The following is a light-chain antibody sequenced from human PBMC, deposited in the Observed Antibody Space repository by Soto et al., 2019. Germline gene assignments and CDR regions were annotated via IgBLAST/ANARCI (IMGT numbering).Light chain of an antibody. CDR1: QSLGDY. V-gene: IGKV3-11*01. CDR3: QQRGT. J-gene: IGKJ2*01. CDR2: DAS. Sequence: ELLLTQSPATLSLSPGQRATLSCRASQSLGDYLAWYQQKPRQAPRLLIYDASNRATGIPARFSGGGSGTDFTLTISSLEPEDFAVYYCQQRGTFGQGTKLEIK.